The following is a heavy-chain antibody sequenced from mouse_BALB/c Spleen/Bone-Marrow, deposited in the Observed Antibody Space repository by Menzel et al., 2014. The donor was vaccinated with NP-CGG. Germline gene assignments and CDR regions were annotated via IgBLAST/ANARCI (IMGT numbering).Heavy chain of an antibody. CDR2: IYPGDGDT. CDR3: SRSDGYRAMDY. CDR1: GYAFSSSW. Sequence: VQLQQSGPELVKPGASVKISCKASGYAFSSSWMNWVKQRPGQGLEWIGRIYPGDGDTNYNGKFKGNAPLTADKSSSTACMQLSSLTSVDSAVYFCSRSDGYRAMDYWGQGTSVSVSS. D-gene: IGHD2-3*01. J-gene: IGHJ4*01. V-gene: IGHV1-82*01.